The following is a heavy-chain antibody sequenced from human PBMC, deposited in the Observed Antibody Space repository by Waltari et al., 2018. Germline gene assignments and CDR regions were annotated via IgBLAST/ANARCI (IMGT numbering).Heavy chain of an antibody. D-gene: IGHD3-10*01. CDR1: GGSISSYY. CDR2: IYYSGST. J-gene: IGHJ4*02. Sequence: QVKMQESGPGLVKPSETLSLTCTVSGGSISSYYWSWIRQPPGKGLEWIGYIYYSGSTNYNPSLKSRVTISVDTSKNQFSLKLSSVTAADTAVYYCARVRVRGVITPFDYWGQGTLVTVSS. CDR3: ARVRVRGVITPFDY. V-gene: IGHV4-59*01.